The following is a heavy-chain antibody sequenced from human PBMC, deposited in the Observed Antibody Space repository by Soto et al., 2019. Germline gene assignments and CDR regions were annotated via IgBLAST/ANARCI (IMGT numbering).Heavy chain of an antibody. Sequence: QVQLADSGGGVVQPGRSLRLSCAASGFTFSSYGMHWVRQAPGKGLEWVAVIWYDGSNKYYADSVKGRFTISRDNSKNTLYQQMNSLRAEDTAVYYCARGGPYGSGTREGMDVWGQGTTVTVSS. CDR1: GFTFSSYG. CDR3: ARGGPYGSGTREGMDV. CDR2: IWYDGSNK. D-gene: IGHD3-10*01. V-gene: IGHV3-33*01. J-gene: IGHJ6*02.